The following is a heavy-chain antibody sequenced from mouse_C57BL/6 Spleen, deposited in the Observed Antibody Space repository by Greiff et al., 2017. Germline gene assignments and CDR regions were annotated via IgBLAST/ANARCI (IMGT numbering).Heavy chain of an antibody. CDR1: GYAFSSSW. CDR2: VYPGDGAT. J-gene: IGHJ2*01. V-gene: IGHV1-82*01. Sequence: QVQLQQSGPELVQPWASVKISCTASGYAFSSSWLNWVKQRPGKGLEWIGRVYPGDGATTYNGKVKGKATLTAGKSSNTANMQLSSLTSEDSAVYVCNWDGFDYWGQGTTLTVSS. D-gene: IGHD4-1*01. CDR3: NWDGFDY.